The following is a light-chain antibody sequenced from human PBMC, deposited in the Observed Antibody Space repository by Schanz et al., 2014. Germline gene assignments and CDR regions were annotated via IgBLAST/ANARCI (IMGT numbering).Light chain of an antibody. V-gene: IGKV3-11*01. J-gene: IGKJ1*01. CDR3: QHYSLSPL. CDR1: QSVYSY. Sequence: EIVLTQSPATLSLSPGDTATLSCRASQSVYSYLAWYQQKPGQAPRLLIYGASTRATGVPARVSGSGSGTDFTLTISRLEPEDFAVYYCQHYSLSPLFGQGTKVDI. CDR2: GAS.